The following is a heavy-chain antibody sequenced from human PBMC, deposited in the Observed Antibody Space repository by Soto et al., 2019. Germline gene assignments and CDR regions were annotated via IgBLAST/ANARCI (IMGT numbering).Heavy chain of an antibody. Sequence: QLQLQESGPGLVKPSETLSLTCTVSGGSISSSSYYWGWIRQPPGKGLEWIGSIYYSGSTYYNPSLKSRVNISVDTSKNQFSLKLSSVTAADTAVYYCARRLTVTTAHYYYYYMDVWGKGTTVTVSS. D-gene: IGHD4-4*01. J-gene: IGHJ6*03. CDR2: IYYSGST. V-gene: IGHV4-39*01. CDR1: GGSISSSSYY. CDR3: ARRLTVTTAHYYYYYMDV.